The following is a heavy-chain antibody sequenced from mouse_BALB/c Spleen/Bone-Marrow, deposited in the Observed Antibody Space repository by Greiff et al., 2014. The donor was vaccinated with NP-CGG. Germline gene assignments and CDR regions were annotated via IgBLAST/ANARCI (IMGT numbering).Heavy chain of an antibody. CDR1: GFTFSSYA. Sequence: EVQLVESGGGLVKPGGSLKLSCAASGFTFSSYAMSWVRQTPEKRLEWVASISSGGSTYYPDSVKGRFTISRDNARNILYLQMSSLRSEDTAVYYCAKRGAYGNVWFAYWGQGTLVTVSA. D-gene: IGHD2-10*02. CDR3: AKRGAYGNVWFAY. V-gene: IGHV5-6-5*01. J-gene: IGHJ3*01. CDR2: ISSGGST.